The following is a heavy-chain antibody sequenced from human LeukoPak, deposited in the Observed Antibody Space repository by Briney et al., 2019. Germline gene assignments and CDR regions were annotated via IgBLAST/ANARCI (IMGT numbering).Heavy chain of an antibody. CDR1: GFTFSSYA. D-gene: IGHD2-2*01. V-gene: IGHV3-23*01. CDR2: ISGSGGST. Sequence: PGGSLRLSCAASGFTFSSYAMSWVRQAPGKGLEWVSAISGSGGSTYYADSVKGRFTISRDNSKNTLYLQMNSLRAEDTAVYYCAKDGEDIVVVPAAIFTPSYNWLDPWGQGTLVTVYS. J-gene: IGHJ5*02. CDR3: AKDGEDIVVVPAAIFTPSYNWLDP.